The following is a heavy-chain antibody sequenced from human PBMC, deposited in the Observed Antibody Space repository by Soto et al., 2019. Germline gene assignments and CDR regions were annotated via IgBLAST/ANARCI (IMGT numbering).Heavy chain of an antibody. J-gene: IGHJ6*02. Sequence: QVQLLQSGGEMKRPGASVRVSCKTSGYTLSSFGMSWLRQAPGQGPEWMGWINTYTGNTHYAPKVQGRVTMTADTSTSTVYLEVRGLRSDDTAVYYCARDCSSASCCGIDVWGQGATVIVSS. D-gene: IGHD2-2*01. CDR3: ARDCSSASCCGIDV. V-gene: IGHV1-18*04. CDR1: GYTLSSFG. CDR2: INTYTGNT.